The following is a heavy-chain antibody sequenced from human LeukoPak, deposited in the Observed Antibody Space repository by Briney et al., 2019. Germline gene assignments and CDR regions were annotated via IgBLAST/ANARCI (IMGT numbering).Heavy chain of an antibody. J-gene: IGHJ4*02. CDR2: ISGSGGST. CDR1: GFTFSSYA. D-gene: IGHD6-13*01. CDR3: AKGRYSSSWYLGQYYFDY. V-gene: IGHV3-23*01. Sequence: GGSLRLSCAASGFTFSSYAISWVRQAPGKGLEWVSAISGSGGSTYYADSVKGRFTISRDNSKNTLYLQMNSLRAEDTAVYYCAKGRYSSSWYLGQYYFDYWGQGTLVTVSS.